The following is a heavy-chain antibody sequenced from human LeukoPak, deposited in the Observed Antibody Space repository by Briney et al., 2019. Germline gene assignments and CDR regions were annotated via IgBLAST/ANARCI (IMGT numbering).Heavy chain of an antibody. CDR3: AKDKFDGSGSYYFDY. D-gene: IGHD3-10*01. Sequence: GGSLRLFCAASGFTFDDYALHWVRQAPGKGLEWVSLISWDGGRTYYADSVKGRFTISRDNSKNSLYLQMDSLRAEDTALYYCAKDKFDGSGSYYFDYWGQGTLVTVSS. CDR1: GFTFDDYA. CDR2: ISWDGGRT. V-gene: IGHV3-43D*03. J-gene: IGHJ4*02.